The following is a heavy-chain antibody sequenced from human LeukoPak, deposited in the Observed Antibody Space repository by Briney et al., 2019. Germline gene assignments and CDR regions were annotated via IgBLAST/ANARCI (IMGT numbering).Heavy chain of an antibody. J-gene: IGHJ3*02. CDR2: IKSKTDGGTT. CDR3: AKDRLTIDAFDI. Sequence: GGSLRLSCAASGFTFSNAWMSWVRQAPGKGLEWVGRIKSKTDGGTTDYAAPVKGRFTISRDDSKNTLYLQMNSLKTEDTAVFYCAKDRLTIDAFDIWGQGTMVTVSS. CDR1: GFTFSNAW. D-gene: IGHD1-14*01. V-gene: IGHV3-15*01.